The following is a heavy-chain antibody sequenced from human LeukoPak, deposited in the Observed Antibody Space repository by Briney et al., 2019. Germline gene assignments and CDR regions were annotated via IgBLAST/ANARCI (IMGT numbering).Heavy chain of an antibody. CDR3: AKDIGSGELQDYYYGMDV. CDR1: GFTFSAYG. Sequence: GGSLRLSCAASGFTFSAYGVTWVRQPPGKGLEWVSGISWNSGGIGYADSVKGRFTISRDNAKNSLYLQMNSLRAEDTALYYCAKDIGSGELQDYYYGMDVWGQGTTVTVSS. V-gene: IGHV3-9*01. CDR2: ISWNSGGI. J-gene: IGHJ6*02. D-gene: IGHD1-26*01.